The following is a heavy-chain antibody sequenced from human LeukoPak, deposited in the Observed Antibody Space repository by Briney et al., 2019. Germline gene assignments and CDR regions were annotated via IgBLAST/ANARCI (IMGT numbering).Heavy chain of an antibody. D-gene: IGHD2-8*01. CDR1: GYTFTGYY. CDR2: INPNSDGT. J-gene: IGHJ6*03. V-gene: IGHV1-2*02. CDR3: ARDRSGYCTNGVCSSHPYYYYYYMDV. Sequence: ASVKVSCKASGYTFTGYYMHWVRQAPGQRLEWMGWINPNSDGTNYAQKFQGRVTMTRDTSISTAYMELSRLRSDDTAVYYCARDRSGYCTNGVCSSHPYYYYYYMDVWGKGTTVTVSS.